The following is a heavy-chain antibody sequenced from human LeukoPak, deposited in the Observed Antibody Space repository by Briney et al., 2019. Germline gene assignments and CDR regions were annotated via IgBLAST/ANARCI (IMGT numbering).Heavy chain of an antibody. Sequence: ASVKVSCKASGYTFTNYGFSWVRQAPGQGLEWMGWISAYNGNTNDAQKFQGRVTMTTDTSTSTAYMELRSLTPDDAAVYYCARASRITMIVVVMRLGAFDIWGQGTMVTVSS. CDR3: ARASRITMIVVVMRLGAFDI. J-gene: IGHJ3*02. CDR1: GYTFTNYG. CDR2: ISAYNGNT. V-gene: IGHV1-18*01. D-gene: IGHD3-22*01.